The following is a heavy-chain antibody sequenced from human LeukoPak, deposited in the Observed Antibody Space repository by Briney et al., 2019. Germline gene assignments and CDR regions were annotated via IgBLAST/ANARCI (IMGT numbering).Heavy chain of an antibody. Sequence: SVKVSCKASGGTFSSYAISWVRQAPGQGLEWMGGIIPIFGTANYAQKFQGRATITADESTSTAYMELSSLRSEDTAVYYCARDYGGDLPTTYYYYYGMDVWGQGTTVTVSS. J-gene: IGHJ6*02. V-gene: IGHV1-69*13. CDR2: IIPIFGTA. CDR3: ARDYGGDLPTTYYYYYGMDV. CDR1: GGTFSSYA. D-gene: IGHD2-21*02.